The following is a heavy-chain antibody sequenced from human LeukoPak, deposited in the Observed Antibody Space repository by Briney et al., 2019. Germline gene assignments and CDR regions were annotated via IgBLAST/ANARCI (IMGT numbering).Heavy chain of an antibody. CDR3: ARQDTVTTPLDY. Sequence: GGSLRLSCAASGFTFSNYRMNWVRQAPGKGLEWVSSISSSSSYIYYADSLKGRFTISRDNARNSLYLQMNSLRAEDTAVYYCARQDTVTTPLDYWGQGTLVTVSS. CDR2: ISSSSSYI. CDR1: GFTFSNYR. J-gene: IGHJ4*02. V-gene: IGHV3-21*01. D-gene: IGHD4-17*01.